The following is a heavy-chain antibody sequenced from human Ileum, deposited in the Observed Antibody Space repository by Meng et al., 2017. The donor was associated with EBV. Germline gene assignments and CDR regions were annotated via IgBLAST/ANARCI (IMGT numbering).Heavy chain of an antibody. Sequence: QVHLVQSGAEVKKPXXSVKVXCRASGYSFTSYYIHWVRQAHGQGLELMGIINPSGGHTRSAQKFQDRVTMTRDTSTSAVYMDVSSLRSEDTAVYYCARGAYMYGSPQYFFDFWGQGPLVTVSS. V-gene: IGHV1-46*01. CDR2: INPSGGHT. D-gene: IGHD5-18*01. J-gene: IGHJ4*02. CDR3: ARGAYMYGSPQYFFDF. CDR1: GYSFTSYY.